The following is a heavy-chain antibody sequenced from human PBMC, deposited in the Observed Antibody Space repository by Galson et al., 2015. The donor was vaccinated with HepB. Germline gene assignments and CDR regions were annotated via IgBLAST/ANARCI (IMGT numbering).Heavy chain of an antibody. CDR1: GFTFTSSA. CDR2: IVVGSGNT. V-gene: IGHV1-58*02. Sequence: SVKVSCKASGFTFTSSAMQWVRQARGQRLEWIGWIVVGSGNTNYAQKFQERVTITRDMSTSTAYMELSSLRSEDTAVYYCAAENANYYDSSGALDYWGQGTLVTVSS. CDR3: AAENANYYDSSGALDY. J-gene: IGHJ4*02. D-gene: IGHD3-22*01.